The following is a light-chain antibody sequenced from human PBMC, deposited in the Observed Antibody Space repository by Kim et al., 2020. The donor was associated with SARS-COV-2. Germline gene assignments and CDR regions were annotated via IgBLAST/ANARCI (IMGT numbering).Light chain of an antibody. CDR2: DAS. V-gene: IGKV3-15*01. Sequence: SLGERATFSCRASQSVRSNLAWYQQKPGQAPRLLIYDASNRATGIPVRFSGSGPGTEFTLTISSLQSEDFAVYYCQQYNDWPPLTFGQGTRLEIK. J-gene: IGKJ5*01. CDR3: QQYNDWPPLT. CDR1: QSVRSN.